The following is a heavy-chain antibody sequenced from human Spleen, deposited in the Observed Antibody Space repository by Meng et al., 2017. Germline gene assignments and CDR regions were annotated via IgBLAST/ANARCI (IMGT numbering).Heavy chain of an antibody. J-gene: IGHJ4*02. D-gene: IGHD5-24*01. Sequence: GGSLRLSCQGSGYSFTSYWIGWVRQIPGKGLEWMGIIYPGDSDTRYSPSFQGQVTISADKSISTAYLQWSSLKASDTAMYYCARLGDGYNGASDYWGQGTLVTVSS. CDR3: ARLGDGYNGASDY. CDR1: GYSFTSYW. CDR2: IYPGDSDT. V-gene: IGHV5-51*01.